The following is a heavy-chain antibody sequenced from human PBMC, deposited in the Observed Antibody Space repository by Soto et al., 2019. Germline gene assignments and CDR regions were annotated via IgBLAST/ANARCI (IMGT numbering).Heavy chain of an antibody. CDR1: GFTFSSYA. CDR2: ISGSGGRT. J-gene: IGHJ4*02. V-gene: IGHV3-23*01. Sequence: EVQLLESGGSLVQPGGSLRLSCAASGFTFSSYAMSWVRQAPGKGLEWVSVISGSGGRTYYAESVKGRFTISRDNSKNTLYLQVNSLRAEDTAVYYCAKDTMTTVTMTLVYWGQGTLVTVSS. D-gene: IGHD4-17*01. CDR3: AKDTMTTVTMTLVY.